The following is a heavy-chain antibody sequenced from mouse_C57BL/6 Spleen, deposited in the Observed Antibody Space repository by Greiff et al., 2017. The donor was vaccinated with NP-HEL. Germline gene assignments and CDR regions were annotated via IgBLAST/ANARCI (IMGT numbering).Heavy chain of an antibody. J-gene: IGHJ4*01. V-gene: IGHV1-19*01. CDR2: INPYNGGT. D-gene: IGHD1-1*01. CDR3: ASPAYGSSQLGRVRAMDY. Sequence: EVQLQQSGPVLVKPGASVKMSCKASGYTFTDYYMNWVKQSHGKSLEWIGVINPYNGGTSYNQKFKGNATLTVDKSSSTAYMELNSLTSEDSAVYYCASPAYGSSQLGRVRAMDYWGQRTSVTVSS. CDR1: GYTFTDYY.